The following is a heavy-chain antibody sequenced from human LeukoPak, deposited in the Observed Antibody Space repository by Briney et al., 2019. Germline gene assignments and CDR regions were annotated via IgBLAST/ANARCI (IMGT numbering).Heavy chain of an antibody. D-gene: IGHD6-13*01. CDR3: ARESIAAPGTIAY. V-gene: IGHV4-59*01. Sequence: PSETLSLTCTVSGGSISSYYWSWIRQPPGKGLEWIGYIYYSGSTNYNPSLKSRVTISVDTSKNQFSLKLSSVTAADTAVYYCARESIAAPGTIAYWGQGTLVTVSS. CDR1: GGSISSYY. CDR2: IYYSGST. J-gene: IGHJ4*02.